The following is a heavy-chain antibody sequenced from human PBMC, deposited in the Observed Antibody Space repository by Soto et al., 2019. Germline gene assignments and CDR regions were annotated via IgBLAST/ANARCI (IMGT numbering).Heavy chain of an antibody. CDR2: IHHSGST. CDR3: GSGSYYSVPGVYFDY. D-gene: IGHD3-10*01. V-gene: IGHV4-4*02. J-gene: IGHJ4*02. Sequence: PSETLSLTCAVSGGSISNNNWWSWVRQSPGKGLEWIGEIHHSGSTNYNPSLKSRVTISVDKSKNQFSLNLGSVTAADTAVYYYGSGSYYSVPGVYFDYWGQGTLVTVSS. CDR1: GGSISNNNW.